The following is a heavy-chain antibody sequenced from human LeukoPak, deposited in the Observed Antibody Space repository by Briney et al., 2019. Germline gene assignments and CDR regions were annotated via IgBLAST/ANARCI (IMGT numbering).Heavy chain of an antibody. CDR2: IYHSGTT. V-gene: IGHV4-38-2*02. Sequence: SETLSLTCGVSGYSISSGYWAWIRQPPGKGLEWIASIYHSGTTYSNPSLQRRVTLSVDTSRNQFSLKLSAVTAADTAGYYCARDPAMTFNWFDPWGQGTLVIVSS. J-gene: IGHJ5*02. D-gene: IGHD2-21*02. CDR3: ARDPAMTFNWFDP. CDR1: GYSISSGY.